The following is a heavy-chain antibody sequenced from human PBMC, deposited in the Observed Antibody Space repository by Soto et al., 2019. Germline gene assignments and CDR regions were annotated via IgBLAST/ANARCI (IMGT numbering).Heavy chain of an antibody. CDR1: GGSISSGGYN. V-gene: IGHV4-31*03. Sequence: SETLSLTCTVSGGSISSGGYNWSWVRQFPGKGLEWIGYIYYSGTTHYNPSLKSRISMSIDTSKNQFSLRLNSVTAADTAVYYCARDVTTKDFFDYWGQGSPVTVSS. CDR3: ARDVTTKDFFDY. CDR2: IYYSGTT. D-gene: IGHD1-1*01. J-gene: IGHJ4*02.